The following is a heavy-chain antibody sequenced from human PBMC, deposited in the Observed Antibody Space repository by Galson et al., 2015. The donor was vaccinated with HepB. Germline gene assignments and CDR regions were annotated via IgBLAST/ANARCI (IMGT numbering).Heavy chain of an antibody. V-gene: IGHV1-2*02. CDR3: ASGQWLVTDY. D-gene: IGHD6-19*01. Sequence: SVKVSCKASGYTFTGYYMHWVRQAPGQGLEWMGWINPNSGGANYAQKLQGRVTMTRDTSISTAYMELSRLRSDDTAVYYCASGQWLVTDYWGQGTLVTVSS. CDR1: GYTFTGYY. CDR2: INPNSGGA. J-gene: IGHJ4*02.